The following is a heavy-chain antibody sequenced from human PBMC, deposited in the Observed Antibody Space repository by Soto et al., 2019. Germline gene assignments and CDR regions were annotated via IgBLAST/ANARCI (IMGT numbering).Heavy chain of an antibody. CDR2: IIPSVETT. J-gene: IGHJ5*02. CDR1: RGTFNSYD. D-gene: IGHD3-22*01. CDR3: ARLSRPNYYDTSGFFMYNWFDT. Sequence: SVTVSCKASRGTFNSYDINCVLHAAGQGLGWMGGIIPSVETTKYAQKFQGRVTITADESTNTFYMELSSLRSEDTSMYYCARLSRPNYYDTSGFFMYNWFDTWGQGTLVTVS. V-gene: IGHV1-69*13.